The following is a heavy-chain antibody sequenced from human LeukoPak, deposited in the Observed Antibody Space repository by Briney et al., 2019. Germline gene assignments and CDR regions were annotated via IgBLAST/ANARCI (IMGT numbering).Heavy chain of an antibody. J-gene: IGHJ4*02. CDR1: GFTFDDYA. CDR3: AKGGGASGYSYAFDY. D-gene: IGHD5-18*01. CDR2: ISWNSGSI. V-gene: IGHV3-9*01. Sequence: GGSLRLSCAASGFTFDDYAMHWVRQAPGKGLEWVSGISWNSGSIGYADSVKGRFTISRDNAKNSLYLQMNRLRAEDTALYYCAKGGGASGYSYAFDYWGQGTLVTASS.